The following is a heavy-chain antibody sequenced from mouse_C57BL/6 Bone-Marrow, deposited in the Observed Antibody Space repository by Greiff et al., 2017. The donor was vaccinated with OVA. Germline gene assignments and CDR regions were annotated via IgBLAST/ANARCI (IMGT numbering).Heavy chain of an antibody. CDR3: ARDYYYPGDY. CDR1: GFTFSDFY. D-gene: IGHD1-1*01. V-gene: IGHV7-1*01. J-gene: IGHJ4*01. CDR2: SRNKANDYTT. Sequence: EVQLVESGGGLVQSGRSLRLSCATSGFTFSDFYMEWVRQAPGKGLEWIAASRNKANDYTTEYSASVKGRFIVSRDTSQSILYLQMNALRAEDTAIYYCARDYYYPGDYWGQGTSVTVSS.